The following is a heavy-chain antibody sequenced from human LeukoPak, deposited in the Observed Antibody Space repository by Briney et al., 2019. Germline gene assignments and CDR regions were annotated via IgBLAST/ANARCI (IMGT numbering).Heavy chain of an antibody. CDR2: IKQDGSEK. CDR3: ARDTDYGDDYFDY. Sequence: GGTLRLSCAASGFTISSYWRSWVRQAPGKGLEWMANIKQDGSEKYYVDSVKGRFTISRDNAKNSLYLQMNSLRAEDTAVYYCARDTDYGDDYFDYWGQGTLVTVSS. D-gene: IGHD4-17*01. J-gene: IGHJ4*02. V-gene: IGHV3-7*03. CDR1: GFTISSYW.